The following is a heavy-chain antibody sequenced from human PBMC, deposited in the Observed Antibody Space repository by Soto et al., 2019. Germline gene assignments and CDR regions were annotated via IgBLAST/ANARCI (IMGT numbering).Heavy chain of an antibody. V-gene: IGHV1-69*02. D-gene: IGHD3-10*01. CDR1: GGTFSSYT. Sequence: QVQLVQSGAEVKKPGSSVKVSCKASGGTFSSYTISWVRQAPGQGLEWMGRIIPILGIANYAQKVQGRVTITADKPTSTAYMELSSLRSEDTAVYYCARVRGSRGFDYWGQGTLVTVSS. J-gene: IGHJ4*02. CDR3: ARVRGSRGFDY. CDR2: IIPILGIA.